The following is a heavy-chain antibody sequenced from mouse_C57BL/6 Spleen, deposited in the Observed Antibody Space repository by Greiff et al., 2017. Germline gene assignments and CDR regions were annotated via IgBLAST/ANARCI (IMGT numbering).Heavy chain of an antibody. Sequence: VQVVESGPELVKPGASVKISCKASGYAFSSSWMNWVKQRPGKGLEWIGRIYPGDGDTNYNGKFKGKATLTADKSSSTAYMQLSSLTSEDSAVYFCAREEIRAMDYWGQGTSVTVSS. V-gene: IGHV1-82*01. D-gene: IGHD1-1*01. CDR2: IYPGDGDT. CDR3: AREEIRAMDY. J-gene: IGHJ4*01. CDR1: GYAFSSSW.